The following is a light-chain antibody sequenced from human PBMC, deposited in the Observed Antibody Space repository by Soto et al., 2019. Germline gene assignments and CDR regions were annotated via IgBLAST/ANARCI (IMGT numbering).Light chain of an antibody. CDR3: QQFYLTPYT. Sequence: DIVMTQSPDSLAVSLGERATINCKSSQSGLYTSTNENYVAWYQQKPGQPPKLLMYWTSSRESVVPDRFSGSGSGTDFTLTITNLQAEDVAVYYCQQFYLTPYTFCQGTKLEIK. V-gene: IGKV4-1*01. CDR2: WTS. CDR1: QSGLYTSTNENY. J-gene: IGKJ2*01.